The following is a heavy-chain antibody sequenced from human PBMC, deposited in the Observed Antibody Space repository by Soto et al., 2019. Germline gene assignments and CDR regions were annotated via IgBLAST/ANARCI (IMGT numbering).Heavy chain of an antibody. J-gene: IGHJ4*02. CDR2: IRSKANSYAT. D-gene: IGHD2-15*01. CDR1: GFTFSGSA. CDR3: LIRVVAATRALGGNDY. V-gene: IGHV3-73*01. Sequence: GGSLRLSCAASGFTFSGSAMHWVRQASGKGLEWVGRIRSKANSYATAYAASVKGRFTISRDDSKNTAYLQMNSLKTEDTAVYYCLIRVVAATRALGGNDYWGQGTLVTVSS.